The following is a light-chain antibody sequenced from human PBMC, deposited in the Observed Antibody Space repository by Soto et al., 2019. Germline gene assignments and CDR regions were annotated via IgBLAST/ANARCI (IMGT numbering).Light chain of an antibody. J-gene: IGLJ1*01. V-gene: IGLV2-14*03. Sequence: QSALTQPASVSGSPGQSITISCAGTSSDLGAYKYVSCYQQHPDKAPKLILYEVSRRPSGVSNRFSGSKSGNTASLTISGLLAEDEADYSCSSYTNTSTLVFGTGTKVTVL. CDR2: EVS. CDR3: SSYTNTSTLV. CDR1: SSDLGAYKY.